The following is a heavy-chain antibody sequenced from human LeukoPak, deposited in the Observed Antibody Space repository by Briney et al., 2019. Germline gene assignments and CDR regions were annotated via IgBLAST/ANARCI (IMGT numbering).Heavy chain of an antibody. D-gene: IGHD3-3*01. CDR2: IYYSGST. Sequence: SETLSLTCTVSGGSISSYYWSWIRQPPGKGLEWIGYIYYSGSTNYNPSLKSRVTISVDTSKSQFSLKLSSVTAADTAVYYCATGDYDFWSGYSFPYYYMDVWGKGTTVTVSS. J-gene: IGHJ6*03. CDR1: GGSISSYY. CDR3: ATGDYDFWSGYSFPYYYMDV. V-gene: IGHV4-59*01.